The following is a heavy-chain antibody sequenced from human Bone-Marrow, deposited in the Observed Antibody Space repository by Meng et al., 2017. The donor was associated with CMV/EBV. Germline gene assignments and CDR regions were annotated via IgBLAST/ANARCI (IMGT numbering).Heavy chain of an antibody. CDR1: GFTVSSNY. CDR3: ASLGFWDYGRLDY. V-gene: IGHV3-66*02. D-gene: IGHD4-17*01. Sequence: GGSLRLSRAASGFTVSSNYMSWVRQAPGKGLEWVSVIYSGGSTYYADSVKGRFTISRDNSKNTLYLQMNSLRAEDTAVYYCASLGFWDYGRLDYWGQGTLVTVSS. CDR2: IYSGGST. J-gene: IGHJ4*02.